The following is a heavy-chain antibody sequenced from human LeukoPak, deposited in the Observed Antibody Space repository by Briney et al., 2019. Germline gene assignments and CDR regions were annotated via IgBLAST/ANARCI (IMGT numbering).Heavy chain of an antibody. V-gene: IGHV4-38-2*02. Sequence: SETLSLTCTVSGYSISSGYYWGWIRQPPGKGLEWTGSIDHSGSTYYNPSLKSRVTISVDTSKNQFSLKLSSVTAADTAVYYCARTARIAVAGTPFYFDYWGQGTLVTVSS. CDR2: IDHSGST. J-gene: IGHJ4*02. CDR3: ARTARIAVAGTPFYFDY. CDR1: GYSISSGYY. D-gene: IGHD6-19*01.